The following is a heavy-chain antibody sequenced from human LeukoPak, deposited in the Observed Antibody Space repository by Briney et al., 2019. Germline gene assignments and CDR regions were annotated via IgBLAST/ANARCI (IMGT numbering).Heavy chain of an antibody. CDR1: GFTVSSNH. Sequence: GGSLRLSCAASGFTVSSNHMSWVRQAPGKGLEWVSVIYSGGSTYYADSVKGRFTISRDNSKNTLYLQMNSLRAEDTAVYYCARDCRTIFGVVTCMDVWGQGTTVTVSS. CDR2: IYSGGST. D-gene: IGHD3-3*01. V-gene: IGHV3-66*01. J-gene: IGHJ6*02. CDR3: ARDCRTIFGVVTCMDV.